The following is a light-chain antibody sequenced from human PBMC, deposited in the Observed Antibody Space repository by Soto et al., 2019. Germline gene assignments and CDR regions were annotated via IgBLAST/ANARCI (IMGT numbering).Light chain of an antibody. CDR1: QTVGSN. Sequence: EIVLTQSPDTLSVSPGERATLSCRASQTVGSNLAWYQQKPGQAPRLLIYGASTRASDTPARFSGSGSGTEFTLTISSLQSEDFAVYYCQQYNNWPSLTFGGGTKVDIK. V-gene: IGKV3D-15*01. J-gene: IGKJ4*01. CDR2: GAS. CDR3: QQYNNWPSLT.